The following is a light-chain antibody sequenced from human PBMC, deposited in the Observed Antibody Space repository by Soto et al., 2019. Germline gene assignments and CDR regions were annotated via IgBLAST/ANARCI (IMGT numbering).Light chain of an antibody. CDR2: GAS. V-gene: IGKV3-20*01. CDR1: QIVTSNY. Sequence: EIVLTQSPGTLSLSPGERATLSCRASQIVTSNYLAWYRQKPGQAPRLLIYGASRRATGIPDRFSGSGSGTDFTLTISRLEPEDFAVYYCQQYGSSPPITFGQGTRLEIK. J-gene: IGKJ5*01. CDR3: QQYGSSPPIT.